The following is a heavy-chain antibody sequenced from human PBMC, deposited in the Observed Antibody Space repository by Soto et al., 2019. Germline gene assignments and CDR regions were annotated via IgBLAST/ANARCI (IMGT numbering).Heavy chain of an antibody. Sequence: GGSLRLSCAASGFTFSSHAMSWVRQAPGKGLEWVSAISDSGGSTYYADSVKGRFTISRDNSKNTLYLQMNSLRAEDTAVYYCAKQPSSGWYGYYFDFWGQGILVTVSS. CDR3: AKQPSSGWYGYYFDF. V-gene: IGHV3-23*01. CDR1: GFTFSSHA. J-gene: IGHJ4*02. CDR2: ISDSGGST. D-gene: IGHD6-19*01.